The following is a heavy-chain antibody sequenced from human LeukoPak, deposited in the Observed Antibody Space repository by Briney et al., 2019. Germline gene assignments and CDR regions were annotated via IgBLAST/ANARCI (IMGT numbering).Heavy chain of an antibody. CDR3: ARLPHSSGWYGEDYFDY. D-gene: IGHD6-19*01. CDR1: GYTFTSYG. Sequence: GASVKVSCKASGYTFTSYGISWVRQAPGQGLEWMGWISAYNGNTNYAQKLQGRVTMTTDTSTSTAYMELRSLRSDDTAVYYCARLPHSSGWYGEDYFDYWGQGTLVTVSS. J-gene: IGHJ4*02. V-gene: IGHV1-18*01. CDR2: ISAYNGNT.